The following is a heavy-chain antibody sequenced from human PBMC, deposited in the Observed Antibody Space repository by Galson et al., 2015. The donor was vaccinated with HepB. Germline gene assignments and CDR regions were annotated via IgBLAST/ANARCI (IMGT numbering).Heavy chain of an antibody. Sequence: SLRLSCAASGFTFSSYGMHWVRQAPGKGLEWVAVIWYDGSNKYYADSVKGRFTISRDNSKNTLYLQMNSLRAEDTAVYYCARDRPAGTFDYWGQGTLVTVSS. CDR2: IWYDGSNK. CDR3: ARDRPAGTFDY. D-gene: IGHD6-13*01. V-gene: IGHV3-33*01. CDR1: GFTFSSYG. J-gene: IGHJ4*02.